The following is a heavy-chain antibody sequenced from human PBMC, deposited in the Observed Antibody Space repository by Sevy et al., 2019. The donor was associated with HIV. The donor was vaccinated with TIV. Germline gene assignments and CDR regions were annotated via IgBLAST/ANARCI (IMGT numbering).Heavy chain of an antibody. CDR3: ARDLEFYDYGDYGPAFTPDY. Sequence: GGSLRLSCATSVFTFNSYGMHWVRQAPGKGLEWVALIWFDGSNKYYADSVKGRFTISRDIVKNTLHLQMNSLRAEDTAVYYCARDLEFYDYGDYGPAFTPDYWGQGTLVTVSS. V-gene: IGHV3-33*01. D-gene: IGHD4-17*01. CDR2: IWFDGSNK. J-gene: IGHJ4*02. CDR1: VFTFNSYG.